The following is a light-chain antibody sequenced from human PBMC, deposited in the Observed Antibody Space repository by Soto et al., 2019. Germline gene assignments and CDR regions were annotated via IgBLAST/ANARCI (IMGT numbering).Light chain of an antibody. J-gene: IGKJ5*01. CDR1: QSISSY. Sequence: EIVLTQSPATLSLSPGERATLSCRASQSISSYLDWYQQKRGQAPRLLIYDASKMATGIPARFSGSGSGTDFTLTISSLEPEDFALYYCQQRSNLPITFGQGTRLEIK. CDR3: QQRSNLPIT. CDR2: DAS. V-gene: IGKV3-11*01.